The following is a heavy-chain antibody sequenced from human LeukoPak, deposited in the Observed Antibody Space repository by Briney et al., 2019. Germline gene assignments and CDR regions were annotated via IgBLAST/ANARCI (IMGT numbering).Heavy chain of an antibody. CDR2: INPNSGGT. J-gene: IGHJ6*03. D-gene: IGHD2-2*01. CDR3: ARDFGRDIVVVPAAMSSYYYMDV. CDR1: GYTITNNY. V-gene: IGHV1-2*02. Sequence: ASVKVSCKASGYTITNNYMHWVRQAPGQGLEWMGWINPNSGGTNYAQKFQGRVTMTRDTSISTAYMELSRLRSDDTAVYYCARDFGRDIVVVPAAMSSYYYMDVWGKGTTVTISS.